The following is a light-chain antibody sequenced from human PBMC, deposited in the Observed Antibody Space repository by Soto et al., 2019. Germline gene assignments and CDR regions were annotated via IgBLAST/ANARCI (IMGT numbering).Light chain of an antibody. V-gene: IGLV2-14*01. Sequence: QSVLAHPASVSGSPGQSITMSCTGTSSDVGLYDYVSWYQQHPGKAPQLMIYPVSNRPSGVSNRFSASKSGNTASLFISGLQAENEADYYCSSYTSDSSDVFGSGTKVTVL. J-gene: IGLJ1*01. CDR1: SSDVGLYDY. CDR3: SSYTSDSSDV. CDR2: PVS.